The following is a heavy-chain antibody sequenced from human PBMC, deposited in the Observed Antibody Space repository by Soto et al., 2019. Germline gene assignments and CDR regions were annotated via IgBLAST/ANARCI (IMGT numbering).Heavy chain of an antibody. V-gene: IGHV1-3*01. CDR3: ARGVGSGLSDY. Sequence: QVQLVQSGAEVKKPGASVKVSCKASGYTFTSYAMHWVRQAPGQRLEWMGWINAGNGNTKYSQKFQGRVTITRDTSASTAYMELSSMRSEDTAVYYCARGVGSGLSDYWGQGTLVTVSS. CDR1: GYTFTSYA. D-gene: IGHD1-26*01. CDR2: INAGNGNT. J-gene: IGHJ4*02.